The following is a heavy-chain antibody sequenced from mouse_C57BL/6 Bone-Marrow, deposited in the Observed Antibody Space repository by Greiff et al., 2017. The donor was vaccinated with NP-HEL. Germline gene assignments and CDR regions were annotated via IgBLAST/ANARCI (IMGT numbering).Heavy chain of an antibody. CDR3: ASRRGYYAMDY. Sequence: EVKLEESGGGLVQPGGSLKLSCAASGFTFSDYYMYWVRQTPEKRLEWVAYISNGGGSTYYPDTVKGRFTISRDNAKNTLYLQMSRLKSEDTAMYYCASRRGYYAMDYWGQGTSVTVSS. V-gene: IGHV5-12*01. CDR2: ISNGGGST. CDR1: GFTFSDYY. J-gene: IGHJ4*01.